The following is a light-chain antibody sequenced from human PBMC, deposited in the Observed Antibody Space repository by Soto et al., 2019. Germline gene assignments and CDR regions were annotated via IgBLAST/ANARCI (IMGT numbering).Light chain of an antibody. V-gene: IGKV1-8*01. CDR2: AAS. CDR1: QGISSY. CDR3: QQDYSYPRT. Sequence: AIRMTQSPSSLSASPGDRVTITCRASQGISSYLAWYQQKPGKAPKLLIYAASTLQSGVPSRFSGSGSGTDFTLTISGLQSEDFATYYCQQDYSYPRTFGQGTKVDI. J-gene: IGKJ1*01.